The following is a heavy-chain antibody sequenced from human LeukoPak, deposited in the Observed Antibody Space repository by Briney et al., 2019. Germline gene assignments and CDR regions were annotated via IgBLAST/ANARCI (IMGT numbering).Heavy chain of an antibody. CDR1: GFPFDYYA. Sequence: PGGSLRLSCAASGFPFDYYAMNWVRQAPGKGLEWVSATGASGHSTYYADSVKGRFTISRDNSKTTLYLQMNSLRAEDTAVYYCARGLSTVNDALDIWGQGTMVTVPS. V-gene: IGHV3-23*01. J-gene: IGHJ3*02. CDR3: ARGLSTVNDALDI. CDR2: TGASGHST. D-gene: IGHD2-2*01.